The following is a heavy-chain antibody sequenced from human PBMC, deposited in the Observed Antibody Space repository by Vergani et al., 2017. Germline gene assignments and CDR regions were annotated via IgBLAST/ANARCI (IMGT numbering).Heavy chain of an antibody. CDR3: AKDDKAGDYYYYYMDV. CDR1: GFTFSSYW. Sequence: EVQLVESGGGLVQPGGSLRLSCAASGFTFSSYWMSWVRQAPGKGLEWVANIKQDGSEKYYADSVKGRFTISRDNSKNTLYLQMNSLRAEDTAVYYCAKDDKAGDYYYYYMDVWGKGTTVTVSS. CDR2: IKQDGSEK. J-gene: IGHJ6*03. V-gene: IGHV3-7*01. D-gene: IGHD6-19*01.